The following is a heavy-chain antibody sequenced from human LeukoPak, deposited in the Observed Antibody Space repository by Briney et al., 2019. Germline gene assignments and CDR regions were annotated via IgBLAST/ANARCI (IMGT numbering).Heavy chain of an antibody. J-gene: IGHJ6*02. CDR2: INHSGST. CDR3: ARGRITGTTRSYYYYGMDV. CDR1: GGSISSYY. Sequence: SETLSLTCTVSGGSISSYYWSWIRQPPGKGLEWIGEINHSGSTNYNPSLKSRVTISVDTSKNQFSLKLSSVTAADTAVYYCARGRITGTTRSYYYYGMDVWGQGTTVTVSS. V-gene: IGHV4-34*01. D-gene: IGHD1-7*01.